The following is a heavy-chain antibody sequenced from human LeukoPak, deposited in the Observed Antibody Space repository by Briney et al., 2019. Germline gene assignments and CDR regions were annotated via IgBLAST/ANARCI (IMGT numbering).Heavy chain of an antibody. V-gene: IGHV3-30*04. Sequence: GGSLRLSCAASGVTLKIYPMHWVSQAPGKGLEWLSVISHDGSDKTNADSVKGRFIISRDNSKNTIYLQLNSLRPEDTAMYYCAREGVQTTVDAFDIWGLGTMVIVSS. CDR1: GVTLKIYP. J-gene: IGHJ3*02. CDR2: ISHDGSDK. CDR3: AREGVQTTVDAFDI. D-gene: IGHD4-17*01.